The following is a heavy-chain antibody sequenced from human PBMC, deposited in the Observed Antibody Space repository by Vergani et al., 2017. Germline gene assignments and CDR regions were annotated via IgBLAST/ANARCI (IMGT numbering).Heavy chain of an antibody. CDR3: ARHGGARNYYHLFDS. D-gene: IGHD3-3*01. Sequence: QVHLQESGPGLVKPSETPSLTCSVSSFSIGRDYFWCWLRRSPGKGLNYIASIYHGGMTYYNPSLKSRATISIDTSEHVIYLKFNSVSAADTALYHCARHGGARNYYHLFDSWGQGTLVIVSS. J-gene: IGHJ4*02. CDR2: IYHGGMT. V-gene: IGHV4-38-2*02. CDR1: SFSIGRDYF.